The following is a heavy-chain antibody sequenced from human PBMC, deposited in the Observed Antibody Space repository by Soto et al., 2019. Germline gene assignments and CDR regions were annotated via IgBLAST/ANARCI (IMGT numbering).Heavy chain of an antibody. CDR2: NGDGGTI. CDR1: GFTFSTSW. CDR3: TRGGNYYFDY. J-gene: IGHJ4*02. V-gene: IGHV3-74*01. D-gene: IGHD1-7*01. Sequence: EVQLVEAVGRLVQPGGSLRLSCAASGFTFSTSWIHWVRQAPGKGLVWVSRNGDGGTINYADSVKGRFTISRDNAKNTVYLQMNSLSADDTAVYYCTRGGNYYFDYWGQGTLVTVSS.